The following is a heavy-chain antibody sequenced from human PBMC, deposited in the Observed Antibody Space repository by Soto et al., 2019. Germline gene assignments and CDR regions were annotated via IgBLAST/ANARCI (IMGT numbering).Heavy chain of an antibody. CDR1: GVSISRYF. CDR3: ARIGGYHGPLDY. CDR2: TYHRGST. Sequence: SETLSLNCSVSGVSISRYFWSWIRQAPGGGLEWIGYTYHRGSTNYSPSLKSRVAISLDTSENQFSLKVNSVTAADTAVYYCARIGGYHGPLDYWGQGTPVTVSS. D-gene: IGHD6-25*01. V-gene: IGHV4-59*01. J-gene: IGHJ4*02.